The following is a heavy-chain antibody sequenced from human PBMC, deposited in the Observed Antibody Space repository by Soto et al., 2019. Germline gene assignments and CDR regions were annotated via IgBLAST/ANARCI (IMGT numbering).Heavy chain of an antibody. D-gene: IGHD3-10*01. CDR3: ARDRQYYGSGSYYDY. V-gene: IGHV4-31*03. Sequence: SETLSLTCTVSGGSISSPNFYWSWIRQHSGKGLEWIGHIYYNGTTYYNPTLKSRVSISVDTSKNQFSLKLSSVTAADTAVYYCARDRQYYGSGSYYDYWGQGTLVTVSS. CDR2: IYYNGTT. CDR1: GGSISSPNFY. J-gene: IGHJ4*02.